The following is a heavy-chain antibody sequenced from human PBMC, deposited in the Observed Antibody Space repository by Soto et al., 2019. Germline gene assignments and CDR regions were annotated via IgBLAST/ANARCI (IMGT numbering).Heavy chain of an antibody. D-gene: IGHD6-19*01. J-gene: IGHJ3*02. CDR1: GYTFTSYG. CDR2: ISAYNGNT. V-gene: IGHV1-18*01. CDR3: ARALYSSGCHSSDDAFDI. Sequence: ASVKVSCKASGYTFTSYGISWVRQAPGQGLEWMGWISAYNGNTNYAQKLQGRVTMTTDTSTSTAYMELRSLRSDDTAVYYCARALYSSGCHSSDDAFDICGQGQMVTVS.